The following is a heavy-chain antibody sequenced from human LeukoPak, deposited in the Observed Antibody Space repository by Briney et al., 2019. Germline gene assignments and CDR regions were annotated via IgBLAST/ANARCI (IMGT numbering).Heavy chain of an antibody. J-gene: IGHJ3*02. CDR1: GFTFSSYG. D-gene: IGHD2-2*01. V-gene: IGHV3-33*01. CDR2: IWYDGSNK. CDR3: ARDDYSAYCSTGSGWCTPRSAFDI. Sequence: GGSLRLSCAASGFTFSSYGMHWVRQAPGKGLEWVAVIWYDGSNKYYADSVKGRFTISRDNSKNTLYLQMNSLRAEDTAVYYCARDDYSAYCSTGSGWCTPRSAFDIWGQGTMVTVSS.